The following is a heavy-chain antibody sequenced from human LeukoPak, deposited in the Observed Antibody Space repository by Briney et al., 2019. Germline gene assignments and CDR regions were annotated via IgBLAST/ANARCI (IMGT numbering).Heavy chain of an antibody. CDR2: IIPILGIA. J-gene: IGHJ5*02. D-gene: IGHD5-24*01. CDR1: GYTFTSYG. CDR3: ARALLEKPHNWFDP. V-gene: IGHV1-69*04. Sequence: ASVKVSCKASGYTFTSYGISWVRQAPGQGLEWMGRIIPILGIANYAQKFQGRVTITADKSTSTAYMELSSLRSEDTAVYYCARALLEKPHNWFDPWGQGTLVTVSS.